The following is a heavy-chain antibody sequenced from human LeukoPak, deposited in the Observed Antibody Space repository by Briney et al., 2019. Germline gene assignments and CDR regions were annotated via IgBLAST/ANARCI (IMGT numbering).Heavy chain of an antibody. CDR3: ARDLAPTVGASDY. CDR2: ISSGSGHM. V-gene: IGHV3-21*06. J-gene: IGHJ4*02. Sequence: GGYLRFYCAASGFTFSSYSMSWVRQAPGKGLEWVSFISSGSGHMLYADSVKGRFTISRDNAKNSLYLQMSGLRAEDTVVYYCARDLAPTVGASDYWGQGTLVTVSS. CDR1: GFTFSSYS. D-gene: IGHD1-26*01.